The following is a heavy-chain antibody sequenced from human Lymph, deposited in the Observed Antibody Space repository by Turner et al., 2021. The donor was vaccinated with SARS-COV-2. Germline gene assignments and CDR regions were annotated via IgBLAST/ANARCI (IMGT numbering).Heavy chain of an antibody. CDR3: ANLYPTVSWEFPYGMDV. CDR2: ISGSGGST. CDR1: GFTFNNYA. J-gene: IGHJ6*02. Sequence: EVQLLESGGGLVQPGGSLRLSCPASGFTFNNYAMSWVRQAPGKGLEWVPTISGSGGSTYYADSVKGRFIISRDNSKNTLYLQMNSLRAEDTAVYYCANLYPTVSWEFPYGMDVWGQGTTVTVSS. V-gene: IGHV3-23*01. D-gene: IGHD3-16*01.